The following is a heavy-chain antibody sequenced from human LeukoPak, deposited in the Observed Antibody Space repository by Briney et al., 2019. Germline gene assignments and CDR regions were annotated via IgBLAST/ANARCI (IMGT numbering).Heavy chain of an antibody. D-gene: IGHD2-2*01. CDR2: MNPNSGNT. Sequence: ASVKVSCKASGYTFTSYDINWVRQATGQGLEWMGWMNPNSGNTGYAQKFQGRVTMTRNTSISTAYMELSSLRSEDTAVYYCARGIEVGTAAASYAFDIWGQGTMVTVSS. J-gene: IGHJ3*02. CDR3: ARGIEVGTAAASYAFDI. CDR1: GYTFTSYD. V-gene: IGHV1-8*01.